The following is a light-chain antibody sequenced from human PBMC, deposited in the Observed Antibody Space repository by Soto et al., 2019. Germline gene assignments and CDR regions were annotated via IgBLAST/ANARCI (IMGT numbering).Light chain of an antibody. CDR2: GAS. CDR1: QSVSSN. J-gene: IGKJ2*01. V-gene: IGKV3-15*01. Sequence: EIVMTQSPATLSVSPGERATLSCRASQSVSSNLAWYQQKPGQAPRLLIYGASTRAAGVPARFSGSGSGTEFTLTISSLQSEDVAVYYWQQYHNWPPKYTFGQGTKLEIK. CDR3: QQYHNWPPKYT.